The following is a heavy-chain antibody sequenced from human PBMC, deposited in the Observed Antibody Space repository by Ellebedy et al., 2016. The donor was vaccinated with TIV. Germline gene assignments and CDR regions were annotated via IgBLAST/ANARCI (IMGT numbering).Heavy chain of an antibody. Sequence: ASVKVSXKASGYTFTSYGISWVRQAPGQGLEWMGWISAYNGNTNYAQKFQGRVTITRDTSASTAYMELSSLRSEDTAVYYCARDLEGVVVPAARMDVWGQGTTVTVSS. CDR1: GYTFTSYG. CDR2: ISAYNGNT. J-gene: IGHJ6*02. V-gene: IGHV1-18*04. D-gene: IGHD2-2*01. CDR3: ARDLEGVVVPAARMDV.